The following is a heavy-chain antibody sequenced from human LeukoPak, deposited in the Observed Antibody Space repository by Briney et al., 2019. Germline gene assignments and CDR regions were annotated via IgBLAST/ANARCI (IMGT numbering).Heavy chain of an antibody. V-gene: IGHV4-4*09. CDR1: GDSISDYY. CDR2: TYTRGST. Sequence: PSETLSLTCTVSGDSISDYYWSWIRQPPGKGLEWIGYTYTRGSTNYNPSLKSRATTSVDTSNNQFSLSLTSMTAADTAVYYCARRDCGSISCQGSFDYWGQGTLVTVSS. J-gene: IGHJ4*02. CDR3: ARRDCGSISCQGSFDY. D-gene: IGHD2-2*01.